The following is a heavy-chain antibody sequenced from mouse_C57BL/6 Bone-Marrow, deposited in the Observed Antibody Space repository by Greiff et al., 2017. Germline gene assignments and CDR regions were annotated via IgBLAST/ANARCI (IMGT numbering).Heavy chain of an antibody. CDR1: GYTFTDYY. CDR3: AREGDYYGSRRDY. D-gene: IGHD1-1*01. V-gene: IGHV1-76*01. CDR2: IYPGSGNT. Sequence: VQVVESWAELVRPGASVKLSCKASGYTFTDYYINWVKQRPGQGLEWIARIYPGSGNTYYNEKFKGKATLTAEKSSSTAYMQLSILTSEESAVYFCAREGDYYGSRRDYWGQGTTLTVSS. J-gene: IGHJ2*01.